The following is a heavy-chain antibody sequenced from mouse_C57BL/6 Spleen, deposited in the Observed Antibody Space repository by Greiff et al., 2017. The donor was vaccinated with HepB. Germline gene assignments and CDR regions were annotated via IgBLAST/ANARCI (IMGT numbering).Heavy chain of an antibody. Sequence: EVKLMESGGGLVKPGGSLKLSCAASGFTFSDYGMHWVRQAPEKGLEWVAYISSGSSTIYYADTVKGRFTISRDNAKNTLFLQMTSLRSEDTAMYYCARGAITRAAMDYWGQGTSVTVSS. J-gene: IGHJ4*01. V-gene: IGHV5-17*01. CDR2: ISSGSSTI. CDR1: GFTFSDYG. CDR3: ARGAITRAAMDY. D-gene: IGHD1-1*01.